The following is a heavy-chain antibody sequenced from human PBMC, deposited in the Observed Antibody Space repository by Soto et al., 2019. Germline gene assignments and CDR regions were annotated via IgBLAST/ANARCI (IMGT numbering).Heavy chain of an antibody. J-gene: IGHJ4*02. CDR1: GGSISSGGYY. D-gene: IGHD7-27*01. CDR2: IYYSGST. CDR3: AREETLGYYFDY. Sequence: QVQLQESGPGLVKPSQTLSLTCTVSGGSISSGGYYWSWIRQHPGKGLEWIGYIYYSGSTYYNPSLKSRVTISVDTSKNQFSLKLSSVTAAETAVYYCAREETLGYYFDYWGQGTLVTVSS. V-gene: IGHV4-31*03.